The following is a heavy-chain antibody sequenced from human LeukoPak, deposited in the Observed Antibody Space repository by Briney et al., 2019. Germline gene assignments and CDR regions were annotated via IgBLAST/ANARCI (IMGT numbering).Heavy chain of an antibody. D-gene: IGHD3-10*01. Sequence: PGGSLRLSCAASGFTFSTYSMDWVRQAPGKGLECVSSISTASSYIYYADSVKGRFTISRDNAKNSLSLQMNSLRAEDTAVYYCARARSYYGSGPDVFDLWGQGTMVTVFS. CDR1: GFTFSTYS. J-gene: IGHJ3*01. CDR2: ISTASSYI. CDR3: ARARSYYGSGPDVFDL. V-gene: IGHV3-21*01.